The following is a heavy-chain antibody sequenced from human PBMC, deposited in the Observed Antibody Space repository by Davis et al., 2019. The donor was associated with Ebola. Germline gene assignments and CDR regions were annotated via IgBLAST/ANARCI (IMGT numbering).Heavy chain of an antibody. V-gene: IGHV3-23*01. J-gene: IGHJ4*02. Sequence: GESLKISCAASGFTFSSYAMSWVRQAPGKGLEWVSTISGSGGSTYYADSVKGRFTISRDNSKNTLYLQMNSLRPEDTAVYYCAKEEGSATRDWGQGTLVTVSS. CDR3: AKEEGSATRD. CDR1: GFTFSSYA. CDR2: ISGSGGST. D-gene: IGHD1-26*01.